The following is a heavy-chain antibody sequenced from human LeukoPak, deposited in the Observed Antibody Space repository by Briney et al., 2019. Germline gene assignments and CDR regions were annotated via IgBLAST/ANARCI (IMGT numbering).Heavy chain of an antibody. Sequence: PGGSLRLSCAASGFTVSSNYMSWVRQAPGKGLEWVSVIYSGGSTYYADSVKGRFTISRHNSKNTLYLQMNSLRAEDMAVYYCARGGYSYDSSGYYLDAFDIWGQGTMVTVSS. CDR1: GFTVSSNY. V-gene: IGHV3-53*04. CDR3: ARGGYSYDSSGYYLDAFDI. CDR2: IYSGGST. D-gene: IGHD3-22*01. J-gene: IGHJ3*02.